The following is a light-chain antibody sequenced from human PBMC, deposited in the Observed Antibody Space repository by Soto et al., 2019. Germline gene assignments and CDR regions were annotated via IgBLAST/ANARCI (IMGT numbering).Light chain of an antibody. V-gene: IGKV3-20*01. CDR3: QQYGSSPPFT. J-gene: IGKJ3*01. Sequence: EIVLTQSRGTLSLSPGERATLPCRASQSVSSSYLAWYQQKPGQAPRLLIYGASSRATGIPDRFSGSGSGTDFTLTISRLEPEDFAVYYCQQYGSSPPFTFGPGTKVDIK. CDR1: QSVSSSY. CDR2: GAS.